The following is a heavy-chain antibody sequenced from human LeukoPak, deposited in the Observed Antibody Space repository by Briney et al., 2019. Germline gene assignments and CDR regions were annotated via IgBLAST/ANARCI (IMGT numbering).Heavy chain of an antibody. V-gene: IGHV4-38-2*01. J-gene: IGHJ4*02. Sequence: SETLSLTCGVSGDSINSGHYWGWIRQPPGKGLEWIGSIYYSGSTYYNPSLKSRVTISVDTSKNQFSLKLSSVTAADTAVYYCARRPYCSGGSCYSMNYFDYWGQGTLVTVSS. D-gene: IGHD2-15*01. CDR1: GDSINSGHY. CDR3: ARRPYCSGGSCYSMNYFDY. CDR2: IYYSGST.